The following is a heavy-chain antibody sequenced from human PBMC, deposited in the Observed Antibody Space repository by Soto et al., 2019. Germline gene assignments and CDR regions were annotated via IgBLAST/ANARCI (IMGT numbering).Heavy chain of an antibody. CDR3: VRHGAWAALYFDS. CDR2: IDPSDSYT. J-gene: IGHJ4*02. V-gene: IGHV5-10-1*01. CDR1: GYSFTSYW. Sequence: GESLKISCKGSGYSFTSYWISWVRQMPGKGLEWMGKIDPSDSYTSYSPSFQGHVTFSADKSIGTAYLQWNSLQASDTAIYYCVRHGAWAALYFDSWGQGTLVTVSS. D-gene: IGHD2-15*01.